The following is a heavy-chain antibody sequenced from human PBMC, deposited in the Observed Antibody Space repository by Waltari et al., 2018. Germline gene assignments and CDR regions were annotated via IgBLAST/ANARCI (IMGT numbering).Heavy chain of an antibody. V-gene: IGHV4-39*01. CDR2: ISSSGAT. Sequence: GGLGKPPGKGLEWTGTISSSGATYNNPSLKGRVTISVDTSKNQFSLKLSSVTAADTAVYYCATYIGASIGTAAFDVWGQGTMVTVSS. D-gene: IGHD3-16*01. J-gene: IGHJ3*01. CDR3: ATYIGASIGTAAFDV.